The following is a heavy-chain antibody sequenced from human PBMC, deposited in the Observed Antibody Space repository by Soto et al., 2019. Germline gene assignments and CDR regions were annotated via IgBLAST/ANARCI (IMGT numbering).Heavy chain of an antibody. J-gene: IGHJ6*02. CDR3: ASGRIAAADNHYYGMDV. D-gene: IGHD6-13*01. Sequence: QVQLVESGGGVVQPGRSLRLSCAASGFTFSSYAMHWVRQAPGKGLEWVAVISYDGSNKYYADSVKGRFTISRDNSKNTLYLQMNSLRAEDTAVYYCASGRIAAADNHYYGMDVWGQGTTVTVSS. CDR1: GFTFSSYA. CDR2: ISYDGSNK. V-gene: IGHV3-30-3*01.